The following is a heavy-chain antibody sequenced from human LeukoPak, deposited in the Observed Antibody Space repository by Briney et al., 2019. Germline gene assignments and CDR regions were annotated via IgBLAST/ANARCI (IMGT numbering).Heavy chain of an antibody. V-gene: IGHV3-64*01. CDR2: TSSNGGST. Sequence: GGSLRLSCAASGFTFSSYAMHWVRQAPGKGLEYVSATSSNGGSTYYANSGKGRFTISRDNSKNTLYLQMGSLRAEDMAVYYCARSPGEVVNPEYAFDIWGQGTMVTVSS. D-gene: IGHD3-10*01. CDR3: ARSPGEVVNPEYAFDI. CDR1: GFTFSSYA. J-gene: IGHJ3*02.